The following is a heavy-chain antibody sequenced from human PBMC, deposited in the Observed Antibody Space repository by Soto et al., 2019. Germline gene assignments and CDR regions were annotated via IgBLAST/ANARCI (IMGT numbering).Heavy chain of an antibody. CDR2: IIPILGIA. D-gene: IGHD6-13*01. CDR3: ATYIAGAGTDAFDI. CDR1: GGTFSSYT. J-gene: IGHJ3*02. V-gene: IGHV1-69*02. Sequence: SLKVSCKASGGTFSSYTISWVRHAPGQGLEWMGRIIPILGIANYAQKFQGRVTITADKSTSTAYMELSSLRSEDTAVYYCATYIAGAGTDAFDIWGQGTMVSVSS.